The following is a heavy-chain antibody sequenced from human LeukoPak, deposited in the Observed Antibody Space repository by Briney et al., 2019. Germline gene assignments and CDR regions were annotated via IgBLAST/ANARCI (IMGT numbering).Heavy chain of an antibody. CDR1: GFTFNSYS. D-gene: IGHD2-21*02. V-gene: IGHV3-21*01. CDR2: ISGSNSYI. J-gene: IGHJ6*03. CDR3: ARGEVVTASLPDYFYYYMDV. Sequence: GGSLRLSCAASGFTFNSYSMNWVRQAPGKGLEWVSSISGSNSYIYYADSMKGRFTISRDNAKNSLFLQMNSLRAEDTAVYYCARGEVVTASLPDYFYYYMDVWGKGTTVTISS.